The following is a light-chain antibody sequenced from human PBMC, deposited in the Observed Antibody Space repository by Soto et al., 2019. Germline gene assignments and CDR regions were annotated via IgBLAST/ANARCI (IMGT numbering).Light chain of an antibody. CDR1: SSDVGGYNY. CDR3: SSYTSSSPYV. Sequence: QSALTQPASVSGSPGQSITISFTGTSSDVGGYNYVSWYQQHPGKAPKLMIYEVTNRPSGVSNRFSGSKSGNTASLTISGLQAEDEADYYCSSYTSSSPYVFGTGTKVTV. CDR2: EVT. V-gene: IGLV2-14*01. J-gene: IGLJ1*01.